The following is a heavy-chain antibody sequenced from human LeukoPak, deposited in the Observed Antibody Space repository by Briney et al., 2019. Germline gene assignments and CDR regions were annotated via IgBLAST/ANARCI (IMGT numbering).Heavy chain of an antibody. CDR2: ISGTGGST. Sequence: GGSLRLSCAASGFTFSTYATTWVRQAPGKGLEWVSLISGTGGSTYYADSVKGRFTISRDNSKNTLYLQMNSLRAEDTAVYYCAKSDRGVILRWFDPWGQGTLVTVSS. J-gene: IGHJ5*02. CDR1: GFTFSTYA. CDR3: AKSDRGVILRWFDP. D-gene: IGHD3-10*01. V-gene: IGHV3-23*01.